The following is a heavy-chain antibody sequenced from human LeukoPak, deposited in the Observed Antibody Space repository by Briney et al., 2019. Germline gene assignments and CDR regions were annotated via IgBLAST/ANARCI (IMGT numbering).Heavy chain of an antibody. CDR2: IIPIFGTA. CDR1: GGTFSSYA. V-gene: IGHV1-69*05. J-gene: IGHJ4*02. Sequence: ASVRVSCKASGGTFSSYAVSWVRQAPGQGLEWMGGIIPIFGTANYAQKFQGRVTITTDESTSTAYMELSSLRSEDTAMYYCARGLIEMATKDWGQGTLVTVSS. CDR3: ARGLIEMATKD. D-gene: IGHD5-24*01.